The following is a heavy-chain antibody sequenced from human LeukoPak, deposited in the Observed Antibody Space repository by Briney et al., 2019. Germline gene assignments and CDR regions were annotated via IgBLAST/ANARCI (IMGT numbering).Heavy chain of an antibody. V-gene: IGHV3-21*01. CDR2: ISSSSSYI. CDR1: GVTFSSYS. CDR3: ARGNYFDY. J-gene: IGHJ4*02. Sequence: GGSETLSWAPAGVTFSSYSMNWGRQAPGGGLEWVSSISSSSSYIYYADSVKGRFTISRDNAKNSLYLQMNSLRAEDTAVYYCARGNYFDYWGQGTLVTVSS.